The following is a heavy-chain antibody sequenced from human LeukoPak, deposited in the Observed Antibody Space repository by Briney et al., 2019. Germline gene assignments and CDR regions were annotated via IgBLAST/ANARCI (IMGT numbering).Heavy chain of an antibody. Sequence: SGTLSLTCAVSGGSISSSNWWSWVRQPPGKGLEWIEEIYHSGSTNYNPSLKSRVTISVDTSKNQFSLKVNSVTAADTAVYYCAREAINQLVVLAFDIWGQGTMVTVSS. D-gene: IGHD2-15*01. CDR3: AREAINQLVVLAFDI. CDR2: IYHSGST. CDR1: GGSISSSNW. V-gene: IGHV4-4*02. J-gene: IGHJ3*02.